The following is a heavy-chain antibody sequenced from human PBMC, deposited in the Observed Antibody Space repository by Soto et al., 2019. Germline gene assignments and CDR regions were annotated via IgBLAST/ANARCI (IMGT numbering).Heavy chain of an antibody. J-gene: IGHJ4*01. V-gene: IGHV3-53*01. D-gene: IGHD2-21*01. CDR2: INSGGST. CDR3: VRDRDLGGDMAHGDF. Sequence: PGGSLRLSCAASGFTFSDYYMSWIRQAPGKGLEWVSAINSGGSTHYADSVKGRFTISADRGRNSVFQQLNSLRDEDTAVYYCVRDRDLGGDMAHGDFWGQGTLVTVSS. CDR1: GFTFSDYY.